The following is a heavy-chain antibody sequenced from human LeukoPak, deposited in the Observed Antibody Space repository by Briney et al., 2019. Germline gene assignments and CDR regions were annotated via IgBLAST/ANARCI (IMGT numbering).Heavy chain of an antibody. CDR1: GGTFSSYA. D-gene: IGHD6-19*01. J-gene: IGHJ4*02. V-gene: IGHV1-69*04. CDR2: IIPILGIA. Sequence: ASVKVSCKASGGTFSSYAISWVRQAPGQGLEWMGRIIPILGIANYAQKFQGRVTITADKSTSTAYMELSSLRSEGTAVYYCARVLRSGRLYSSGWLLGISSLHYWGQGTLVTVSP. CDR3: ARVLRSGRLYSSGWLLGISSLHY.